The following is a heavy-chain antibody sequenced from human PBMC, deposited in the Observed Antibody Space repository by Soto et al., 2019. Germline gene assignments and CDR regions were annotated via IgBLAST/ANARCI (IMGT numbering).Heavy chain of an antibody. CDR3: AGIDCSSTSCYLVY. CDR2: INHIGSI. V-gene: IGHV4-34*01. Sequence: PSETLSLTCVVSGGSLSDYFWSWIRQPPGMALEWIGEINHIGSINYNPSLKSRVTISVDTSKNQFSPKLSSVTAADTAVYYCAGIDCSSTSCYLVYWGQGTLVTVSS. D-gene: IGHD2-2*01. J-gene: IGHJ4*02. CDR1: GGSLSDYF.